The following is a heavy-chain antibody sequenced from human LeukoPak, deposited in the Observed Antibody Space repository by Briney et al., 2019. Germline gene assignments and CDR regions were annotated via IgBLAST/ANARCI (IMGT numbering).Heavy chain of an antibody. V-gene: IGHV5-51*01. CDR1: GYSFTSYW. J-gene: IGHJ6*03. CDR2: IYPGDPDT. CDR3: ARHRRAIAASATGRFSYYYMDV. D-gene: IGHD6-13*01. Sequence: GESLKISCKGSGYSFTSYWIGWVRQMPGKGLEWMGVIYPGDPDTTYSPSFQGQVTISADKSISTAYLQWSSLKASDTAIYYCARHRRAIAASATGRFSYYYMDVWGEGTTVTISS.